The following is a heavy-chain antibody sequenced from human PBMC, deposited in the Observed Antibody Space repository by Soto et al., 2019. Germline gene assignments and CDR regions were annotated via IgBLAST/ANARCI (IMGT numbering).Heavy chain of an antibody. CDR2: IYSGGST. J-gene: IGHJ4*02. Sequence: GGSLRLSCAASGFTVSSNYMSWVRQAPGKGLEWVSVIYSGGSTYYADSVKGRFTISRDNAKNSLYLEMNSLRAEDTAVYYCARESEDLTSNFDYWGQGTLVTVSS. CDR1: GFTVSSNY. CDR3: ARESEDLTSNFDY. V-gene: IGHV3-53*01.